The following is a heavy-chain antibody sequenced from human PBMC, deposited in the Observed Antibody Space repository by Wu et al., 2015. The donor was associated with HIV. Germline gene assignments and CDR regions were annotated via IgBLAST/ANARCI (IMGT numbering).Heavy chain of an antibody. V-gene: IGHV1-18*01. CDR3: ARGPSDYYYYMDV. CDR2: ISPYNGNT. Sequence: QVRLVQSGGEVKKPGASVKVPCKASGYTFNKYAITWVRQAPGQGLEWMGWISPYNGNTNYAKKFKDRFTMTADTSTNTAYMELRSLRSEDTAVYYCARGPSDYYYYMDVWGKGTTVTVSS. CDR1: GYTFNKYA. J-gene: IGHJ6*03.